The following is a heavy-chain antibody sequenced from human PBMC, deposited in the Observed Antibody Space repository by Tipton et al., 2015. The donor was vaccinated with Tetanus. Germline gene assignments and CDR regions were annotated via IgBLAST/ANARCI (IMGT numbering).Heavy chain of an antibody. D-gene: IGHD1-26*01. CDR2: ISSSGSHM. CDR1: GFTFSGYS. J-gene: IGHJ5*02. CDR3: AREGSSGCFDP. V-gene: IGHV3-21*06. Sequence: SLRLSCAASGFTFSGYSMNWVHQAPGKGLEWVSSISSSGSHMYYAESVRGRFSISRDNAKNSLYLQMNSLRADDTALYYCAREGSSGCFDPWGRGTLVTVSS.